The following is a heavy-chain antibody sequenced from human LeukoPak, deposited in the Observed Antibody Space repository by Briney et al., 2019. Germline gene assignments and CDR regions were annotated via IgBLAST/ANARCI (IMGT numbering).Heavy chain of an antibody. CDR2: VDPEDGET. Sequence: GASVKVSCKASGYTFTDYYMHWVQQAPGKGLEWMGRVDPEDGETIYAEKFQGRVTITADTSTDTAYMELSSLRSEDTAVYYCATEIAAARLNAFDIWGQGTMVTVSS. D-gene: IGHD6-13*01. V-gene: IGHV1-69-2*01. J-gene: IGHJ3*02. CDR1: GYTFTDYY. CDR3: ATEIAAARLNAFDI.